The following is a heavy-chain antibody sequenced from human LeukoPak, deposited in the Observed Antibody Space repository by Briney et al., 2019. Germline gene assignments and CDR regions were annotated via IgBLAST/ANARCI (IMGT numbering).Heavy chain of an antibody. J-gene: IGHJ2*01. V-gene: IGHV1-69*13. D-gene: IGHD3-22*01. CDR2: IIPIFGTA. Sequence: ASVKVSCKASGGTFSSYAISWVRQAPGQGLEWMGGIIPIFGTANYAQKFQGRVTITADESTSTVYMELSSLRSEDTAVYYCARGRSGYYDRYFDLWGRGTLVTVSS. CDR1: GGTFSSYA. CDR3: ARGRSGYYDRYFDL.